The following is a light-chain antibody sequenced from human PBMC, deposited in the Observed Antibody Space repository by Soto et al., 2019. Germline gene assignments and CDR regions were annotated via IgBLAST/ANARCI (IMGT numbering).Light chain of an antibody. CDR1: SSDIGSYNL. V-gene: IGLV2-23*01. CDR2: EGT. J-gene: IGLJ2*01. CDR3: CSYARGSTLI. Sequence: QSVLTQPASVSGSPGQSSTISCTGSSSDIGSYNLVSWYQHHPGKAPKLMIYEGTNRPSGVSNRFSGSKSGNTASLTISGLQAEDEADYYCCSYARGSTLIFGGGTKLTVL.